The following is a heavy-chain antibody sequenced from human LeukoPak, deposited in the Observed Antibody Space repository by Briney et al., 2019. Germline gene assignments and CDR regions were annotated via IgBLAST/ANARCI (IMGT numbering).Heavy chain of an antibody. CDR2: IYRGGST. CDR3: AKEDRTSIAAAGTSFQH. V-gene: IGHV3-53*01. CDR1: GFTVSSTY. J-gene: IGHJ1*01. D-gene: IGHD6-13*01. Sequence: GGSLRLSCAASGFTVSSTYMSWVRQAPGKGLEWVSVIYRGGSTYYADSVQGRFTISRDNSKNTLYLQMNSLRAEDTAVYYCAKEDRTSIAAAGTSFQHWGQGTLVTVSS.